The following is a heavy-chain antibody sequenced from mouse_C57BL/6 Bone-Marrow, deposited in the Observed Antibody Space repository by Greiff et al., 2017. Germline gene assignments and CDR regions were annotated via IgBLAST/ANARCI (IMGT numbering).Heavy chain of an antibody. Sequence: DVKLVESGGDLVKPGGSLKLSCAASGFTFSSYGMSWVRQTPDKRLEWVATISSGGSYTYYPDSVKGRFTISRDNAKNTLYLQMSSLKSEDTAMYYCAGGLGDFDYWGQGTTLTVSS. CDR1: GFTFSSYG. J-gene: IGHJ2*01. CDR2: ISSGGSYT. D-gene: IGHD4-1*01. V-gene: IGHV5-6*02. CDR3: AGGLGDFDY.